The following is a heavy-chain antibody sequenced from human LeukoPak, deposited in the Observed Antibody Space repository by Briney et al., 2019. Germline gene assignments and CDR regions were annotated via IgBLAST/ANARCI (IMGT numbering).Heavy chain of an antibody. Sequence: GESLKISCKGSGYSFTSYWIGWVRQMPGKGLEWMGIIYPGDSDTRYSPSFQGQVTISADKSISTAYLQWSSLKASGTAMYYCARRKVVVPAAIGPLLDAFDIWGQGTMVTGSS. D-gene: IGHD2-2*01. CDR2: IYPGDSDT. CDR3: ARRKVVVPAAIGPLLDAFDI. V-gene: IGHV5-51*01. J-gene: IGHJ3*02. CDR1: GYSFTSYW.